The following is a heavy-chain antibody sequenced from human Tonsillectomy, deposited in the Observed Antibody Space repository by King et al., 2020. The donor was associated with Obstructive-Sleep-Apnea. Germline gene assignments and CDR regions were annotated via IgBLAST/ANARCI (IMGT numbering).Heavy chain of an antibody. J-gene: IGHJ4*02. D-gene: IGHD1-20*01. V-gene: IGHV4-39*07. CDR3: ARIRSNWYYFDY. CDR2: IYYTGTT. CDR1: GASISSTSFY. Sequence: QLQESGPGLVRPSENLSLTCNVSGASISSTSFYWGWVRQPSGNGLEWIGSIYYTGTTYYNPSLKSRVTISVDTSKNQFSLNLTSVTAADTAVYYCARIRSNWYYFDYWGQGTLVTVS.